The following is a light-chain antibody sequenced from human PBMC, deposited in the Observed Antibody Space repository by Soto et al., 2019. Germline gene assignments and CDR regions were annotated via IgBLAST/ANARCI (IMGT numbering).Light chain of an antibody. V-gene: IGKV1-5*03. CDR2: KAS. J-gene: IGKJ4*01. CDR3: QQYKSYPIT. Sequence: DIPMTQSPSTLSASVGDTVTISCRASQNIDTWLAWYQQTPGKAPKFLIHKASTLESGVPSRFSGSGSGTEFTLTISSLQPDDFATYYCQQYKSYPITFGGGTKVEI. CDR1: QNIDTW.